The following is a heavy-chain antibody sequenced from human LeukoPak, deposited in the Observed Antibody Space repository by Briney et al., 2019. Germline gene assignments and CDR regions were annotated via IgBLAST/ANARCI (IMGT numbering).Heavy chain of an antibody. CDR3: ARLAARQILGYYGMDV. D-gene: IGHD6-6*01. CDR2: IRSDGGDT. V-gene: IGHV3-74*01. CDR1: GFTFSSYS. Sequence: GGSLRLSCAASGFTFSSYSMNWVRQAPGKGLEWVSRIRSDGGDTTYADFVQGRFTISRDNVKNMLYLQMNSLRAEDTAVYYCARLAARQILGYYGMDVWGQGTTVTVSS. J-gene: IGHJ6*02.